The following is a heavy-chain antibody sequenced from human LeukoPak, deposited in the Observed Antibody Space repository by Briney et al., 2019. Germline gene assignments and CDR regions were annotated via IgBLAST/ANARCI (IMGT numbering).Heavy chain of an antibody. J-gene: IGHJ4*02. CDR1: DFTFSSSG. CDR3: AKGAYYDL. D-gene: IGHD3-22*01. CDR2: VSSSGENT. V-gene: IGHV3-23*01. Sequence: PGGSLRLSCAASDFTFSSSGMTWVRQAPGKGLEWVSTVSSSGENTYYADSVKGRFTISRDNSKNTLYLQTNSLRAEDTAVYYCAKGAYYDLWGQGTLVTVSS.